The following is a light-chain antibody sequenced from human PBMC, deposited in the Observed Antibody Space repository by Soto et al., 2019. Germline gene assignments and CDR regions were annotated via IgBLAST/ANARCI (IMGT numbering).Light chain of an antibody. CDR3: AAWDDSLNVVV. Sequence: QSVLTQPPSASGTPGQRVIISCSGSSPNIGTKTVNWYQQLPGTAPKLLIYGNDQRPSGVPDRISGSKSGTSASLAISGLQSEDEADYYCAAWDDSLNVVVFGGGTKVTVL. CDR2: GND. J-gene: IGLJ2*01. CDR1: SPNIGTKT. V-gene: IGLV1-44*01.